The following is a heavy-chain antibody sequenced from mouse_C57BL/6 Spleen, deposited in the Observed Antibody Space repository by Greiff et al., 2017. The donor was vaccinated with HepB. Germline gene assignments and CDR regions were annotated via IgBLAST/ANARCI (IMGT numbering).Heavy chain of an antibody. CDR1: GYTFTSYW. CDR3: AMRTKDGNYGYFDY. V-gene: IGHV1-69*01. CDR2: IDPSDSYT. Sequence: QVQLQQPGAELVMPGASVKLSCKASGYTFTSYWMHWVKQRPGQGLEWIGEIDPSDSYTNYNQKFKGKSTLTVDKSSSTAYMQLSSLTSEDSAVYYCAMRTKDGNYGYFDYWGQGTTLTVSS. D-gene: IGHD2-1*01. J-gene: IGHJ2*01.